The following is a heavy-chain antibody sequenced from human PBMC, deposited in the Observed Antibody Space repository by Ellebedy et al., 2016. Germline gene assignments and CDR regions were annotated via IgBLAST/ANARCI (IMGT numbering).Heavy chain of an antibody. CDR3: ARDLNTADAREGYDYPLRY. CDR1: GFTFSSYG. V-gene: IGHV3-33*01. D-gene: IGHD5-24*01. Sequence: GGSLRLSCVASGFTFSSYGMHWVRQAPGKGLEWVALLWHDGNIKDYADSVKGRFTISRDNSKNTLYLQMNSLRADDTAVYYCARDLNTADAREGYDYPLRYWGRGTLVTVSS. J-gene: IGHJ4*01. CDR2: LWHDGNIK.